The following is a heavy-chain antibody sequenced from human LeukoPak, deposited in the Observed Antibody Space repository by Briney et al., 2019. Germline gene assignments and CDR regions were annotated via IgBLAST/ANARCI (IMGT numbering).Heavy chain of an antibody. V-gene: IGHV4-34*01. CDR1: GGSFSGYY. D-gene: IGHD3-3*02. Sequence: PSETLSLTCAVYGGSFSGYYWSWIRQPPGKGLEWIGEINHSGSTNYNPSLKSRVTISVDTSKNQFSLKLSSVTAADTAVYYCARHLHNWFDPWGQGTLVTVSS. CDR2: INHSGST. CDR3: ARHLHNWFDP. J-gene: IGHJ5*02.